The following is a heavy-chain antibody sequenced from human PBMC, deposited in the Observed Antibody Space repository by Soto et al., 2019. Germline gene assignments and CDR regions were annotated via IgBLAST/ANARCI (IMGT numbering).Heavy chain of an antibody. V-gene: IGHV1-69*01. Sequence: QVQLVQSGAEVKKPGSSVKVSCKASGGTFSSYVINWVRQAPGHGLEWMGGIIPIFGIPSYAQNFQGRVTITADDSPSTAYMELSSLRSEDTAVYYCATGDVAGKPYYYYGMDVWGQGTTVTVSS. CDR3: ATGDVAGKPYYYYGMDV. CDR1: GGTFSSYV. CDR2: IIPIFGIP. J-gene: IGHJ6*02. D-gene: IGHD6-19*01.